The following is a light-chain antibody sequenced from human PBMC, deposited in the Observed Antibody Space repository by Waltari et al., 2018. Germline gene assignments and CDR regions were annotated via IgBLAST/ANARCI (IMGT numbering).Light chain of an antibody. V-gene: IGLV3-19*01. CDR1: RLRRYS. CDR2: GQD. J-gene: IGLJ3*02. CDR3: LSRDSSSTRL. Sequence: SSELTQDPAVSVPLGQTVTLTCPGARLRRYSANWYQHRQGQAPILVLYGQDNRPSGSPDRFSGSTSGDTATLTITGAQAEDEADYYCLSRDSSSTRLFGGGTRLTV.